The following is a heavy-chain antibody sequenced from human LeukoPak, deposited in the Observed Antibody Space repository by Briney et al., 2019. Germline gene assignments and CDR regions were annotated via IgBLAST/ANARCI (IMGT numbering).Heavy chain of an antibody. CDR2: IYPGDSDT. J-gene: IGHJ4*02. V-gene: IGHV5-51*01. CDR3: ARLGGDYGSGSPGDY. Sequence: GESLKISCKGSGYSFTSYWIGWVRQMPGKGLEWMGIIYPGDSDTRYSPSFQGQVTISADKSISTAYLQWSSLKASDTAMYYCARLGGDYGSGSPGDYWGQGTLVTVSS. D-gene: IGHD3-10*01. CDR1: GYSFTSYW.